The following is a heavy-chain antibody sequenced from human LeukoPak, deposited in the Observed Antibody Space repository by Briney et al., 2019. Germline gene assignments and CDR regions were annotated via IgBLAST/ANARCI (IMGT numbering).Heavy chain of an antibody. D-gene: IGHD3-22*01. V-gene: IGHV3-7*03. CDR1: GLTFSRHW. Sequence: PGGSLRLSCAASGLTFSRHWMTWVRQAPGKGLEWGANIKHDGSEKNYVDSVKGRFTISRDNAKNSLYLQMNSLRAEDTAVYYCATPLDYYDRSDSHQGGDWGQGTLVTVSS. J-gene: IGHJ4*02. CDR3: ATPLDYYDRSDSHQGGD. CDR2: IKHDGSEK.